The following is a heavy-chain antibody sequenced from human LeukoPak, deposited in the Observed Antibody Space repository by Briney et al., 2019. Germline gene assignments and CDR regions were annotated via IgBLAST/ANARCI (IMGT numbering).Heavy chain of an antibody. CDR1: GGSFSGYY. CDR3: ARLGLLAEGRMKRIKYFQH. Sequence: PSETLSLTCAVYGGSFSGYYWSWIRQPPGKGLEWIGEINHSGSTNYNPSLKSRVTISVDTSKNQFSLKLSSVTAADTAVYYCARLGLLAEGRMKRIKYFQHWGQGTLVTVSS. V-gene: IGHV4-34*01. D-gene: IGHD2-15*01. CDR2: INHSGST. J-gene: IGHJ1*01.